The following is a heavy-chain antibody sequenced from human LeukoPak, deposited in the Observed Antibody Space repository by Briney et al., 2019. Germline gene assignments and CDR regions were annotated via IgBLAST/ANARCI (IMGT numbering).Heavy chain of an antibody. J-gene: IGHJ3*02. CDR2: INSDGSTT. V-gene: IGHV3-74*01. Sequence: GGSLRLSCAASGFTFSTYWMHWVRQAPGKGLVWVSRINSDGSTTSYADSVKGGFTISRDNAKNTLYLQMNSLRAEDTAVYYCARRRPGFFAFDIWGQGTMVTVSS. CDR3: ARRRPGFFAFDI. CDR1: GFTFSTYW.